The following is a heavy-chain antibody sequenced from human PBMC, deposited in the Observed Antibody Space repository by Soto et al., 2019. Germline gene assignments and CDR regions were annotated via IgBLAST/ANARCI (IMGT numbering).Heavy chain of an antibody. CDR3: ATGRISRGLDV. J-gene: IGHJ6*02. CDR1: GGPIRRYY. CDR2: IYSRGTT. Sequence: SDTLSRPCRDPGGPIRRYYWRWIRQPPGKGLEWIGYIYSRGTTSYNPSLKSRATILVETSKNQFSLRLTSVTATDTAVYYCATGRISRGLDVWGQGTTVTVSS. V-gene: IGHV4-59*12.